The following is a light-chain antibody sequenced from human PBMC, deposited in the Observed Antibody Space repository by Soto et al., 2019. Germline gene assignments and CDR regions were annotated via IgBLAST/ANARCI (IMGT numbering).Light chain of an antibody. J-gene: IGLJ1*01. CDR3: SSYTSSSTLGV. CDR2: DVG. CDR1: SSDVGGYNY. Sequence: QSSLTQPASVSGSPGQSITISCTGTSSDVGGYNYVSWYQQLPGKAPKLMIYDVGNRPSGVSDRFSGSKSGNTASLTISGLQAEDEADYYCSSYTSSSTLGVFGTGTKVTVL. V-gene: IGLV2-14*03.